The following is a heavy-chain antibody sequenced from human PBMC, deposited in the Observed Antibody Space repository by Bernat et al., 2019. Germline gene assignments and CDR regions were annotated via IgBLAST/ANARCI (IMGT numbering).Heavy chain of an antibody. J-gene: IGHJ4*02. V-gene: IGHV1-2*06. CDR1: GYTFTGYY. D-gene: IGHD2-2*01. CDR3: ARGSMVGVPAASY. Sequence: QVQLVQSGAEVKKPGASVKVSCKASGYTFTGYYLHWVRQAPGQGLEWMGRINPNSGGTNYAQKFQGRVTMTSDTSISTAYMELSSLRSDDTAVYYCARGSMVGVPAASYWGQGALVTVSS. CDR2: INPNSGGT.